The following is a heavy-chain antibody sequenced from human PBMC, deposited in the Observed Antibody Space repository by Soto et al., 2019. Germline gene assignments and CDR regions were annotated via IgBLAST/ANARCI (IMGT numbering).Heavy chain of an antibody. D-gene: IGHD6-19*01. CDR2: IYSDDYT. Sequence: EVQLVESGGGLVQPGGSLRLSYAASGFTVSGNYMTWVRQAPGKGLEWVSVIYSDDYTFYADSVKGRFTISRDNSKNAVYLQMNSLRAEDTAVYYCARGSSGRSSGLDFQHWGQGTLVTVSS. V-gene: IGHV3-66*01. CDR3: ARGSSGRSSGLDFQH. J-gene: IGHJ1*01. CDR1: GFTVSGNY.